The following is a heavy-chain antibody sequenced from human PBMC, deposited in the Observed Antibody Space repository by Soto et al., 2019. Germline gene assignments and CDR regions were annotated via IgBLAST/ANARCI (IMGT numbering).Heavy chain of an antibody. CDR3: ARDGEDKAAAAMVY. CDR1: GYTITCCA. J-gene: IGHJ4*02. Sequence: QVQLVQSGAEVKKPGASVRVSCKASGYTITCCAMHWVRQAPGQRPEWMRWFNAGDGDTKYSQNFQGRFTIIRDTSASTVYMELSSLRPEDTAVYYCARDGEDKAAAAMVYWGQGTLVTVSS. V-gene: IGHV1-3*01. D-gene: IGHD6-13*01. CDR2: FNAGDGDT.